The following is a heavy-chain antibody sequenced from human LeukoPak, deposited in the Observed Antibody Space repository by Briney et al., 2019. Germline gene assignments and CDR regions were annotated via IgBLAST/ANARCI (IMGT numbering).Heavy chain of an antibody. CDR2: IRYDGSNK. D-gene: IGHD6-13*01. CDR3: ASQRGPYSSSWYWFDP. Sequence: GGSLRLSCAASGFTFSSYGMHWVRQAPGKGLEWVAFIRYDGSNKYNADSVKGQFTISRDNSKNTLYLQMNSLRAEDTAVYYCASQRGPYSSSWYWFDPWGQGTLVTVSS. V-gene: IGHV3-30*02. CDR1: GFTFSSYG. J-gene: IGHJ5*02.